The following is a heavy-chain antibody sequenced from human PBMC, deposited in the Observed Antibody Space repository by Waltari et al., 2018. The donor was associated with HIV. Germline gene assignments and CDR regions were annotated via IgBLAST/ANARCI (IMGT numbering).Heavy chain of an antibody. CDR1: GFIFSDFA. CDR2: ISHDGSKK. CDR3: ARDSYDSGTYGLIDY. D-gene: IGHD3-10*01. Sequence: QVQLVESGGGVVRPGRSLRLPCAAAGFIFSDFAMHWVRQAPGKGLEWVAIISHDGSKKSYVDSVKGRFTISRDNSKNTLFLQMNSLTTEDTAVYYCARDSYDSGTYGLIDYWGQGTLVTVSS. J-gene: IGHJ4*02. V-gene: IGHV3-30*03.